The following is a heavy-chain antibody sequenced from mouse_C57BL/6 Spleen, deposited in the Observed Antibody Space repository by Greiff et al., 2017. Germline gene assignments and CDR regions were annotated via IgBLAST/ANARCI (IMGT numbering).Heavy chain of an antibody. Sequence: EVQLVESGGGLVKPGGSLKLSCAASGFTFSDYGMHWVRQAPEKGLEWVAYISSGSSTIYYADTVKGRFTISRDNAKKTLFLQMTSLRSEDTAMYYCGRESGNYGCYEAMDYWGKGTSVTVSS. V-gene: IGHV5-17*01. J-gene: IGHJ4*01. CDR3: GRESGNYGCYEAMDY. CDR1: GFTFSDYG. CDR2: ISSGSSTI. D-gene: IGHD2-1*01.